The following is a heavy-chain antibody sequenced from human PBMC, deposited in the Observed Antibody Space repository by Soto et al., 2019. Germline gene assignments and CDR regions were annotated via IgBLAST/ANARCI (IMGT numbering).Heavy chain of an antibody. CDR3: VRAPSSGWYGGDAFDI. Sequence: GGSLRLSCAASGFTFSTYNMNWVRQAPGKGLEWVSYISSSSSTIYYADSIKGRFTISRDNAKNSLYLQMNSLRAEDTAVYYCVRAPSSGWYGGDAFDIWGQGTMVTVSS. V-gene: IGHV3-48*01. J-gene: IGHJ3*02. CDR1: GFTFSTYN. D-gene: IGHD6-19*01. CDR2: ISSSSSTI.